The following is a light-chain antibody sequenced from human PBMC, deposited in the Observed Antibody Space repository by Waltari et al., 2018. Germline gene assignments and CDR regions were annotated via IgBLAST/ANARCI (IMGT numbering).Light chain of an antibody. J-gene: IGLJ2*01. CDR3: SSQSSNNVVL. V-gene: IGLV2-14*01. CDR1: SNDVGGYNS. CDR2: DVS. Sequence: QSALTQPASVSGSPGQSVTIFCTGTSNDVGGYNSVSWYQAHPGQAPRVIIYDVSDRPSGLSARFSGSKSGNTASLTISGLQAEDEADYYCSSQSSNNVVLFGGGTKLTVL.